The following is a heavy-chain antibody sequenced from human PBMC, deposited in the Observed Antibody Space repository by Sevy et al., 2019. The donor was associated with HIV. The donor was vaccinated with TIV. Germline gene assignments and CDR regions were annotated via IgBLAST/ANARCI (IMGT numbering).Heavy chain of an antibody. Sequence: SETLSLTCTVSGGSISSYYWSWIRQPPGKGLEYIGHIHYTGSANYNPSLKSRVTISVDTSKNQFSLKLSSVTAADTAVYYCTRAPPVRSGDDSLNWFDPWGQGSLVTVSS. V-gene: IGHV4-59*01. D-gene: IGHD5-12*01. CDR2: IHYTGSA. CDR3: TRAPPVRSGDDSLNWFDP. J-gene: IGHJ5*02. CDR1: GGSISSYY.